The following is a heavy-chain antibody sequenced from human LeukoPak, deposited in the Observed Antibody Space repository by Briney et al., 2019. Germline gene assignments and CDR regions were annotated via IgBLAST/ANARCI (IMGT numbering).Heavy chain of an antibody. CDR2: IYYSGST. V-gene: IGHV4-59*12. J-gene: IGHJ4*02. D-gene: IGHD5-12*01. Sequence: PSETLSLTCAVSGGSISTYFWTWIRQPPGKGLEWIGSIYYSGSTNYNPSLESRVTMSVDTSKNQFSLKLNFVTAADTAVYYCARVGCGYDFFHYWGQGTLVTVSS. CDR3: ARVGCGYDFFHY. CDR1: GGSISTYF.